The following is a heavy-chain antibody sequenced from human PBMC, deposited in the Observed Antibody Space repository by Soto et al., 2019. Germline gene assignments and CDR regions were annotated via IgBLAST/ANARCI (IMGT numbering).Heavy chain of an antibody. Sequence: SETLSLTCTVSGGSISSGGYYWSWIRQHPGKGLEWIGYIYYSGSTYYNPSLKSRVTISVDTSKNQFSLKLSSVTAADTAVYYCALTPSYGMDVWGQGTTVTVSS. J-gene: IGHJ6*02. V-gene: IGHV4-31*03. CDR3: ALTPSYGMDV. CDR1: GGSISSGGYY. CDR2: IYYSGST.